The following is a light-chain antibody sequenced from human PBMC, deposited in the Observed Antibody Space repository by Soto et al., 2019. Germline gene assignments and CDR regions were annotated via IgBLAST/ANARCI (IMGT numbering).Light chain of an antibody. V-gene: IGKV1-12*01. CDR3: QQSDSLPPT. Sequence: DIQMTQSPSSVSASVGDRVTITCRASQGVGTWLAWYQQKPGKAPNLLIFGATALQSGVPSRFSGSGSGTDFTLIISNLQPEDFVTYYCQQSDSLPPTFGQGTKVEI. J-gene: IGKJ1*01. CDR1: QGVGTW. CDR2: GAT.